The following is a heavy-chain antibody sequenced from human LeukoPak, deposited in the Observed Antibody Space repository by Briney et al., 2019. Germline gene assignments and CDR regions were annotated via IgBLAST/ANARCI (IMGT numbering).Heavy chain of an antibody. J-gene: IGHJ4*02. V-gene: IGHV3-30*03. Sequence: GGSLRLSCAASGFTFSSYGMHWVRQAPGKGLEWVAVISYDGSNKYYADSVKGRFTISRDNSKNTLYLQMNSLRAEDTAVYYCARGPGEYQLLLASWGQGTLVTVSS. CDR3: ARGPGEYQLLLAS. CDR1: GFTFSSYG. D-gene: IGHD2-2*01. CDR2: ISYDGSNK.